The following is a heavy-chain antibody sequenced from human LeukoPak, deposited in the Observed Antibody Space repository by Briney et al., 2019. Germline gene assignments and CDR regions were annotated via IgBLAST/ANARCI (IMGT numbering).Heavy chain of an antibody. CDR2: ISSSGTTI. V-gene: IGHV3-11*01. CDR1: GLTFSDYY. D-gene: IGHD3-22*01. CDR3: ARWDSSGCLDY. Sequence: PGGSLRLSCAASGLTFSDYYVSWIRQAPGKGLEWVSYISSSGTTIYYADSVKGRFTISRDNAKNSLYLQMNSLRAEGTAVYFCARWDSSGCLDYWGQGNLVTVSS. J-gene: IGHJ4*02.